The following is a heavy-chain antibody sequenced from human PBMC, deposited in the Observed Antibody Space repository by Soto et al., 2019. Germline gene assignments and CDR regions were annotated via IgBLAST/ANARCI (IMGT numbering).Heavy chain of an antibody. J-gene: IGHJ6*03. CDR3: ARMGEGDCSSTSCPAGYYYMDV. V-gene: IGHV4-34*01. Sequence: SETLSLTCAVYGGSFSGYYWSWIRQPPGKGLEWIGEINHSGSTNYNPSLKSRVTISVDTSKNQFSLKLSSVTAADTAVYYCARMGEGDCSSTSCPAGYYYMDVWGKGTTVTVSS. CDR2: INHSGST. D-gene: IGHD2-2*01. CDR1: GGSFSGYY.